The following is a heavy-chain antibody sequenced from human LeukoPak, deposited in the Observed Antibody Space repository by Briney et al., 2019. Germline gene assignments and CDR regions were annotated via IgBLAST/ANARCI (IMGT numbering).Heavy chain of an antibody. Sequence: PGGSLSLSCAASGFTFRNYWIHWVRQAPGKGLVRVSRINTDGSSTSYADSVKGRFTISRDNAKNTLYLQLNSLRAEDTAVYYCARSLLYCYDSSGPANWDQGSLVTVSS. V-gene: IGHV3-74*01. CDR3: ARSLLYCYDSSGPAN. J-gene: IGHJ4*02. CDR1: GFTFRNYW. D-gene: IGHD3-22*01. CDR2: INTDGSST.